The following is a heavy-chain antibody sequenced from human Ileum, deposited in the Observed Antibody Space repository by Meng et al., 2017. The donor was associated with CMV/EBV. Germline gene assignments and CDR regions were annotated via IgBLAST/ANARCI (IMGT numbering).Heavy chain of an antibody. D-gene: IGHD3-3*01. CDR3: ARNVGFYSSQIAY. J-gene: IGHJ4*02. CDR2: VYYSGTT. Sequence: QVHLQESAPGLVRPSETLSLTCTASGGSTTSSTYYWGWIRQPPGKGLEWIGSVYYSGTTYYNPSLKSRVNMSIDTSKNRFSLKLSSATAADTAVYYCARNVGFYSSQIAYWGQGALVTVSS. CDR1: GGSTTSSTYY. V-gene: IGHV4-39*07.